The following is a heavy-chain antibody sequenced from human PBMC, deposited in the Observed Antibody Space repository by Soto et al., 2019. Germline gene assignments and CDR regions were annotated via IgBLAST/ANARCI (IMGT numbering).Heavy chain of an antibody. V-gene: IGHV3-30*03. CDR3: ATSSGYSM. CDR1: GFTFSSYG. J-gene: IGHJ4*02. Sequence: QVQLVESGGGVVQPGRSLRLSCAASGFTFSSYGMHWVRQAPGKGLEWVAVISYDGSNKYYADSVKGRFTISRDNSKNTLYLQMNSLRAEDTAVYYCATSSGYSMGGQGTLVTVSS. CDR2: ISYDGSNK. D-gene: IGHD5-18*01.